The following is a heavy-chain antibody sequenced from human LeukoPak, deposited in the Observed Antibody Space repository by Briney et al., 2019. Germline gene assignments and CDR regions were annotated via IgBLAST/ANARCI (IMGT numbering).Heavy chain of an antibody. Sequence: SETLSLTCSVSPGAFSNYFWNWIRQPADKGLEWIGRVYSTGITNYNPSLKSRVTMPVDPSKNQFSLRLNSVTAADTAVYYCARGWELHGPFDYWGQGTLVTVSS. CDR3: ARGWELHGPFDY. J-gene: IGHJ4*02. CDR2: VYSTGIT. V-gene: IGHV4-4*07. CDR1: PGAFSNYF. D-gene: IGHD1-26*01.